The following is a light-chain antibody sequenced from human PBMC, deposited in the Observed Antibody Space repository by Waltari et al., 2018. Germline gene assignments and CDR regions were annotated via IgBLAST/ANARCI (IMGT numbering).Light chain of an antibody. J-gene: IGLJ3*02. CDR1: SSDVGGYNH. V-gene: IGLV2-14*03. Sequence: QSALTQPASVSGSPGQSIIISCTGTSSDVGGYNHVSWFLHHPGKAPKLMIHDVNKRPSGVSSRFSGAKSGNTASLTISGRQAEDEAIYYCNSYTSGRTWVFGGGTRLTVL. CDR3: NSYTSGRTWV. CDR2: DVN.